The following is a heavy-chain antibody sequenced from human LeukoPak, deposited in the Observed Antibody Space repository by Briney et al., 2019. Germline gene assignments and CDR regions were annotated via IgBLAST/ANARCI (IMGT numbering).Heavy chain of an antibody. V-gene: IGHV1-69*05. CDR2: IIPIFGTA. CDR3: AIVGPGRGFDYYYYYMDV. Sequence: SVKVSCKACGGTFSSYAISWVRQAPGQGLEWMGGIIPIFGTANYAQKFQGRVTITTDESTSTAYMELSSLRSEDTAVYYCAIVGPGRGFDYYYYYMDVWGKGTTVTVSS. D-gene: IGHD3-10*01. J-gene: IGHJ6*03. CDR1: GGTFSSYA.